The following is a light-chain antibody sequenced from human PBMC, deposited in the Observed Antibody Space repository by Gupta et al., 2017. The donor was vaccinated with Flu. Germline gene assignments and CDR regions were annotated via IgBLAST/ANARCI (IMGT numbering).Light chain of an antibody. CDR1: TGPVTSDHY. CDR3: LVSWTLGRPV. V-gene: IGLV7-46*01. J-gene: IGLJ2*01. CDR2: DVS. Sequence: QAVVTLAPSLTVSPGATVTLTCGSSTGPVTSDHYPYWFQQKPGQVPKTLMFDVSDKHSWTPARFTGSLIGGKAALTLSGAQPEDEADDYCLVSWTLGRPVFGGGTRLTVL.